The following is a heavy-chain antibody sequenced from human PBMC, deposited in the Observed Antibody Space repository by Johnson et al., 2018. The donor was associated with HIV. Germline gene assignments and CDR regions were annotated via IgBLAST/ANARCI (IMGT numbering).Heavy chain of an antibody. CDR3: ARDLAVRSGWYAFDI. V-gene: IGHV3-9*01. D-gene: IGHD6-13*01. J-gene: IGHJ3*02. CDR2: ISWNSGSI. CDR1: GFTFDDYA. Sequence: VQLVESGGGLVKPGGSLRLSCEASGFTFDDYAMHWVRQAPGKGLEWVSGISWNSGSIGYADSVKGRFTISRDNSKNTLYLQMNNLRAEDTAVYYCARDLAVRSGWYAFDIWGQGTMVTVSS.